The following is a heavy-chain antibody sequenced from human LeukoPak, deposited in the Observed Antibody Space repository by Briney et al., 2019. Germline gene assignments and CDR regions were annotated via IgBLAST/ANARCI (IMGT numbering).Heavy chain of an antibody. CDR2: IKQDGSEK. V-gene: IGHV3-7*01. D-gene: IGHD2-2*02. Sequence: GGSLRLSCAASGFTFSSYWMSWVRQAPGKGLEWVANIKQDGSEKYYVDSVKGRFTISRDNAKNSLYLQMNSLRAEDTAVYHCARDRCSSTSCYTPDAFDIWGQGTMVTVSS. CDR3: ARDRCSSTSCYTPDAFDI. J-gene: IGHJ3*02. CDR1: GFTFSSYW.